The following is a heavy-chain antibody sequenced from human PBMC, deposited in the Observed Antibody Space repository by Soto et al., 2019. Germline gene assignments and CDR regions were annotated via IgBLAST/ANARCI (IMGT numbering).Heavy chain of an antibody. Sequence: SGPTLVNPTQTLTLTCTFSGFSLTTSGMSVTWIRQSPGKALQWLALIDGNDHKYYNSSLRTRLTLSTDTSKNHVVLTMTNMDLLDTGSYFCPRLLKGGTSDWIKIDCWGQGTLVTVSS. D-gene: IGHD3-9*01. J-gene: IGHJ4*02. CDR1: GFSLTTSGMS. CDR3: PRLLKGGTSDWIKIDC. CDR2: IDGNDHK. V-gene: IGHV2-70*01.